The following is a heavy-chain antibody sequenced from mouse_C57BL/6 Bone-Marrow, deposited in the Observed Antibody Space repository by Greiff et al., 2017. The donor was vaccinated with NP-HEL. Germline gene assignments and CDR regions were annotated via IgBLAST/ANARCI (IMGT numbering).Heavy chain of an antibody. V-gene: IGHV1-19*01. D-gene: IGHD2-4*01. J-gene: IGHJ4*01. Sequence: VQLQQSGPVLVKPGASVKMSCKASGYTFTDYYMNWVKQSHGKSLEWIGVINPYNGGTSYNQKFKGKATLTVDKSSSTAYMELNSLTSEDSAVYYCASLYDYDALYYAMDYWGQGTSVTVSS. CDR2: INPYNGGT. CDR1: GYTFTDYY. CDR3: ASLYDYDALYYAMDY.